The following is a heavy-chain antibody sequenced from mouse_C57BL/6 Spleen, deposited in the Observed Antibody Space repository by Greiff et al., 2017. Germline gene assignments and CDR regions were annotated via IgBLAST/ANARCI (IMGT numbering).Heavy chain of an antibody. CDR3: ARSLDYDYDRFAY. CDR2: INPNNGGT. J-gene: IGHJ3*01. V-gene: IGHV1-26*01. Sequence: EVQLQQSGPELVKPGASVKISCKASGYTFTDYYMNWVKQSHGKSLEWIGDINPNNGGTSYNQKFKGKATLTVDKSSSTAYMELRSLTTEDSAVYYCARSLDYDYDRFAYWGQGTLVTVSA. CDR1: GYTFTDYY. D-gene: IGHD2-4*01.